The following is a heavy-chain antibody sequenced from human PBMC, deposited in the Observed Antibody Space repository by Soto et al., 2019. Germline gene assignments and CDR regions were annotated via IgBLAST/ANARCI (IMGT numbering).Heavy chain of an antibody. J-gene: IGHJ6*02. V-gene: IGHV5-51*01. CDR3: ARTRSFTLGFYYGGMDV. CDR2: IYPGDSDT. Sequence: GESLKISCQGSGYSFASYWIGWVRQMPGEDLEWMGIIYPGDSDTRYIPSFQGQVTISAYKSLRTAYLQLTSLKASDTALYYCARTRSFTLGFYYGGMDVWGQGTTVTVPS. CDR1: GYSFASYW. D-gene: IGHD2-2*03.